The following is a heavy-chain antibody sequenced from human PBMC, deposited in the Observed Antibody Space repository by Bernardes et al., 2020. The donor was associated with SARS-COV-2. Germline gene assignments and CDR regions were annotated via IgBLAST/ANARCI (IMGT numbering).Heavy chain of an antibody. Sequence: GGSLRLSCAASGFSFSSCAMSWVRQASGKGLEWVSSISGSGGSTNYADSVKGRFIVSRDNSKNMLYLQMTSLRAEDTALYYCAKDPSNTIFGVARYYYYGMDVWGQGTTVTVSS. CDR1: GFSFSSCA. V-gene: IGHV3-23*01. D-gene: IGHD3-3*01. J-gene: IGHJ6*02. CDR3: AKDPSNTIFGVARYYYYGMDV. CDR2: ISGSGGST.